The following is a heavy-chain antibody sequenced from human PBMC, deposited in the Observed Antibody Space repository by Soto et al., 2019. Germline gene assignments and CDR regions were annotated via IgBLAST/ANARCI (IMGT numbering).Heavy chain of an antibody. D-gene: IGHD3-3*01. V-gene: IGHV3-53*04. J-gene: IGHJ3*01. CDR3: ATRSGYYPDDAFDL. Sequence: WGSLRISFAASGFTVSSNYIIGVGPAPLKGLEWVSVIYSGGSTYYADSVKGRFTISRHNSKNTLYLQMNSLRAEDTAVYYCATRSGYYPDDAFDLWGQGTMVTVSS. CDR2: IYSGGST. CDR1: GFTVSSNY.